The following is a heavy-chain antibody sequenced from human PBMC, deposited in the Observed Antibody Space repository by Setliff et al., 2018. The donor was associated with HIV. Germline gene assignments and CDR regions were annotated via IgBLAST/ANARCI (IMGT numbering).Heavy chain of an antibody. CDR3: ARLYSGYYTSFDY. CDR2: IYPGDSDT. CDR1: GYSFTSYW. D-gene: IGHD3-3*01. V-gene: IGHV5-51*01. J-gene: IGHJ4*02. Sequence: GESLKISCKGSGYSFTSYWIGWVRQMPGKGLEWMGIIYPGDSDTRYSPSFQGQVTISADRSISTVYLQWSSLKASDTAIYYCARLYSGYYTSFDYWGQGTLVTVSS.